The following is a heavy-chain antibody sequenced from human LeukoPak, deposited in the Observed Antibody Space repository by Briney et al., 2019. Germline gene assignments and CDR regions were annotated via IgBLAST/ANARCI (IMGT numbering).Heavy chain of an antibody. V-gene: IGHV4-59*08. D-gene: IGHD4-11*01. J-gene: IGHJ3*02. CDR2: IYYSGST. CDR3: ARFTDHDAFDI. CDR1: GGSISTYY. Sequence: SETLSLTCTVSGGSISTYYWCWIRQPPGKGLEWIGYIYYSGSTNYNPSLKSRVTISVDTSKNQFSLKLSSVTAADTAVYYCARFTDHDAFDIWGQGTMVTVSS.